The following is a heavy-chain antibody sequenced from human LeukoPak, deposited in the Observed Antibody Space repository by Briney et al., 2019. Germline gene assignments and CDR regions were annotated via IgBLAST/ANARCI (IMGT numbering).Heavy chain of an antibody. J-gene: IGHJ4*02. Sequence: SETLSLTCTVSGGSISTYYWSWIRQPPGKGLEWIGYMYYSGSTNYNPSLKSRVTISIDTSKNQFSLKLSSVTAADTAVYYCAREIDVYDSSGYYSLPDYWGQGTLVTVSS. CDR1: GGSISTYY. CDR2: MYYSGST. V-gene: IGHV4-59*12. CDR3: AREIDVYDSSGYYSLPDY. D-gene: IGHD3-22*01.